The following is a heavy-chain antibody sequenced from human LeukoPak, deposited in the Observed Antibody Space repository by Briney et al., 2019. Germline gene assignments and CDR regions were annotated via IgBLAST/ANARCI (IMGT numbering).Heavy chain of an antibody. CDR3: ARGVRKQPYYYYYMDV. V-gene: IGHV4-4*09. D-gene: IGHD6-13*01. J-gene: IGHJ6*03. CDR2: IYTSGST. CDR1: GGSISSYY. Sequence: SSETLSLTCTVSGGSISSYYWSWIRQPPGKGLEWIGYIYTSGSTNYNPSLKSRVTISVDTSKNQFPLKLSSVTAADTAVYYCARGVRKQPYYYYYMDVWGKGTTVTVSS.